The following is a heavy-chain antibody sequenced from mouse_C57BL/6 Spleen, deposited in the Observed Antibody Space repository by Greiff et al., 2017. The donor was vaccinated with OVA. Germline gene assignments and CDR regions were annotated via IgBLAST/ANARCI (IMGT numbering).Heavy chain of an antibody. CDR2: IDPSDSET. CDR3: ARMSTVYFDY. J-gene: IGHJ2*01. D-gene: IGHD1-1*01. CDR1: GYTFTSYR. Sequence: QVQLQQPGAELVRPGSSVKLSCKASGYTFTSYRMHWVKQRPIQGLEWIGNIDPSDSETHYNQKFKDKATLTVDKSSSTAYMQLSSLTSEDSAVYYCARMSTVYFDYWGQGTTLTVSS. V-gene: IGHV1-52*01.